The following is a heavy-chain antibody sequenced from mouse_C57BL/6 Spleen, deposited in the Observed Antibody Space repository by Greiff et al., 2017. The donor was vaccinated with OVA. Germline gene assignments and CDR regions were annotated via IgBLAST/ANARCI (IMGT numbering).Heavy chain of an antibody. D-gene: IGHD2-5*01. CDR3: ARMVYYSNSYYFDY. CDR2: INPNYGTT. CDR1: GYSFTDYN. J-gene: IGHJ2*01. Sequence: EVQLQESGPELVKPGASVKISCKASGYSFTDYNMNWVKQSNGKSLEWIGVINPNYGTTSYNQKFKGKATLTVDKSSSTAYMHLNSLTSEDSAVYDCARMVYYSNSYYFDYGGQGTTLTVSS. V-gene: IGHV1-39*01.